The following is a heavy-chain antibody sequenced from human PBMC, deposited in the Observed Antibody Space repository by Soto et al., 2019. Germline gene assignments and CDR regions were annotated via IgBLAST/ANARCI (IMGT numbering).Heavy chain of an antibody. V-gene: IGHV2-26*01. Sequence: SGPTLVNPTETLTLTCTVSGFSLSNARMGLSLIRQPPGKALEWLAHIFSNDEKSYSTSLKSRLTISKDTSKSQVVLTMTNMDPVDTATYSCARIRNYDFWSGYYPFDYWGQGTLVTVYS. CDR1: GFSLSNARMG. CDR3: ARIRNYDFWSGYYPFDY. J-gene: IGHJ4*02. CDR2: IFSNDEK. D-gene: IGHD3-3*01.